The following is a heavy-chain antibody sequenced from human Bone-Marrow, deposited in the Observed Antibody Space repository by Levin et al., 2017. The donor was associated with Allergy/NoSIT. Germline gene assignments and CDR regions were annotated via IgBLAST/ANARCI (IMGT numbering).Heavy chain of an antibody. CDR3: AREFEDHNTSWRYLDY. CDR2: IYNTGST. J-gene: IGHJ4*02. CDR1: GGSISSGAYY. V-gene: IGHV4-31*03. D-gene: IGHD1-14*01. Sequence: SETLSLTCTLSGGSISSGAYYWSWIRQHPGKGLEWIGYIYNTGSTYFNPSLKSRVSISLDTSKNQFSLRLSSVTAADTAVYFCAREFEDHNTSWRYLDYWGQGSLVTVSS.